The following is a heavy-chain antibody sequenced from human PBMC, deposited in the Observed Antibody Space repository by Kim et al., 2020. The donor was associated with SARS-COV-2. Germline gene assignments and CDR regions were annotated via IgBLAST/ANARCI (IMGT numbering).Heavy chain of an antibody. CDR2: ISSSGSTI. Sequence: GGSLRLSCAASGFTFSSYEMNWVRQAPGKGLEWVSYISSSGSTIYYADSVKGRFTISRDNAKNSLYLQMNSLRAEDTAVYYCASTGYSSGDDAFDIWGQGTMVTVSS. CDR3: ASTGYSSGDDAFDI. CDR1: GFTFSSYE. D-gene: IGHD6-19*01. J-gene: IGHJ3*02. V-gene: IGHV3-48*03.